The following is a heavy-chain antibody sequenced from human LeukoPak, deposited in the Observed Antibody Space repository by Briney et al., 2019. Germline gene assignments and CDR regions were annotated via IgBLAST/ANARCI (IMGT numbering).Heavy chain of an antibody. J-gene: IGHJ4*02. V-gene: IGHV4-39*07. CDR3: ARGRLRVPFDN. Sequence: PSETLSLTCTVSGASISRSDYYWGWIRQAPGKGLEWIGSIYYSGNTYYNPSLKSRVTISVDRSKNQFSLKETSVTAADTAVYYCARGRLRVPFDNWGQGTLVTVSS. CDR1: GASISRSDYY. CDR2: IYYSGNT. D-gene: IGHD6-25*01.